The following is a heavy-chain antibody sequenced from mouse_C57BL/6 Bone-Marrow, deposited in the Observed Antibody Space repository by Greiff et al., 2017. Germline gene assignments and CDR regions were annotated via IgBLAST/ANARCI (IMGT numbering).Heavy chain of an antibody. Sequence: VMLVESGAELVRPGTSVKVSCKASGYAFTNYLIEWVKQRPGQGLEWIGVINPGSGGTNYNEKFKGKATLTADKSSNTAYMQLSSLTSEDSAVYFCARSDMRYWYCDVWGTGTTVTVSS. CDR3: ARSDMRYWYCDV. V-gene: IGHV1-54*01. CDR2: INPGSGGT. CDR1: GYAFTNYL. J-gene: IGHJ1*03.